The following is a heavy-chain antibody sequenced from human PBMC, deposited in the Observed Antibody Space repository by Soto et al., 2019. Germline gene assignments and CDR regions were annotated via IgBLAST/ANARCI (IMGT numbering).Heavy chain of an antibody. CDR1: GFTFSGHA. CDR2: IWYDGSKK. V-gene: IGHV3-33*01. Sequence: QVQLVESGGGVAQPGRSLRLSCTVSGFTFSGHAMHWVRQAPGKGLEWVTQIWYDGSKKYYAESVKGRFTISRDNSKNTLYLEVHSLRVEETAVYYCARDGQGLAPYALDVWGQGTSVTVSS. D-gene: IGHD6-19*01. J-gene: IGHJ6*02. CDR3: ARDGQGLAPYALDV.